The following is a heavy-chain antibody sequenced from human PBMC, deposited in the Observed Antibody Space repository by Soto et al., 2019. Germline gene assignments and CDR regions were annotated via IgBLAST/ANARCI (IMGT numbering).Heavy chain of an antibody. J-gene: IGHJ4*02. CDR1: GFSFSDYT. Sequence: PGGSLRLSCAASGFSFSDYTMNGVRQAPGKGLEWVSAISSSSSDYTFYADSVRGRFTISRDNAKKSLYLQMNSLRAEDTAVYYCSRFDYGDYFFDYWGQGTLVTVSS. D-gene: IGHD4-17*01. V-gene: IGHV3-21*01. CDR2: ISSSSSDYT. CDR3: SRFDYGDYFFDY.